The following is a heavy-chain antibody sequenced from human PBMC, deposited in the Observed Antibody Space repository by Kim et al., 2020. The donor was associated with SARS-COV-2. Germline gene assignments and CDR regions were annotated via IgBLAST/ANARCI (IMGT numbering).Heavy chain of an antibody. D-gene: IGHD1-7*01. V-gene: IGHV3-23*01. CDR2: MSGSGGST. CDR1: GFTFSSYA. CDR3: AKGYNWNYNAFDI. J-gene: IGHJ3*02. Sequence: GGSLRLSCAASGFTFSSYAMSWVRQAPGKALEWVSAMSGSGGSTYYADSVKGRFTISRDNSKNTLYLQMNSLRSEDTAVYYCAKGYNWNYNAFDIWGQGTMVTVSS.